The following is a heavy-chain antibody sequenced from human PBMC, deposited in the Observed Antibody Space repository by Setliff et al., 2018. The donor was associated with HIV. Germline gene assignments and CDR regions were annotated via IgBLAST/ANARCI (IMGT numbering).Heavy chain of an antibody. V-gene: IGHV3-7*05. CDR1: GFTFSDYW. CDR3: VRDWEWRTIGWEARFDY. J-gene: IGHJ4*02. CDR2: IKQDGGEA. D-gene: IGHD3-3*01. Sequence: GGSLRLSCAASGFTFSDYWMTWVRQAPGKSLEWVASIKQDGGEAHYVDSVKGRFTISRDNPRNSLYLQMHGLRAGDTAVYYCVRDWEWRTIGWEARFDYWGQGILVTVSS.